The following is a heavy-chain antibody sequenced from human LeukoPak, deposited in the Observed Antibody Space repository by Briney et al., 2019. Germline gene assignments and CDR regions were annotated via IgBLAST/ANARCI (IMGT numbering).Heavy chain of an antibody. CDR2: ISDRGDYI. CDR3: ARAIFFDY. V-gene: IGHV3-21*01. CDR1: GFTFSTYS. J-gene: IGHJ4*02. Sequence: GGSLRLSCDPSGFTFSTYSMNWVRQAPGKGPEWVSSISDRGDYIHYADSVKGRFTISRDNAKNSLYLQMNSLRAEDTAVYYCARAIFFDYWGQGTLVTVSS.